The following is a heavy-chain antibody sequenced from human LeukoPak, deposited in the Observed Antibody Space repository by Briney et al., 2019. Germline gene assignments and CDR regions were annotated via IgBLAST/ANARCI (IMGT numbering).Heavy chain of an antibody. V-gene: IGHV3-30*18. J-gene: IGHJ4*02. D-gene: IGHD2-2*02. CDR3: AKDPYIVVVPAAIRGY. Sequence: GGSLRLSCAASGFTFSSYGMHWVRQAPGKGLEWVAVISYDGSNKYYADSVKGRFTISRDNSKNTLYLQMNSLRAEDTAVYYCAKDPYIVVVPAAIRGYWGQGTLVTVSS. CDR1: GFTFSSYG. CDR2: ISYDGSNK.